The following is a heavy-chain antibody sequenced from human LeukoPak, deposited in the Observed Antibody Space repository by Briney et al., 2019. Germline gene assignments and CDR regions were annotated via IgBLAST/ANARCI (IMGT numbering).Heavy chain of an antibody. D-gene: IGHD5-24*01. CDR2: IRYDGGEE. Sequence: GGSLRLSCSGTGFTFSRYGIHWVRKAPGEGREWVTVIRYDGGEEYYADSVRGRFTISRDNSKNTVYLQMNNLRAEDTALYYCARESGYNPEPVAFDIWGQGTTVTVSS. CDR1: GFTFSRYG. V-gene: IGHV3-33*01. J-gene: IGHJ3*02. CDR3: ARESGYNPEPVAFDI.